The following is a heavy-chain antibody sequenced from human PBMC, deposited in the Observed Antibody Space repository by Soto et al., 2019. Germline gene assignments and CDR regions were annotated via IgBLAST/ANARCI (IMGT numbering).Heavy chain of an antibody. V-gene: IGHV1-69*13. Sequence: SVKVSCKASGGTFSSYAISWVRQAPGQGLEWMGGIIPIFGTANYAQKFQGRVTITADESTSTAYMELSSLRSEDTAVYYCARDPRYCSSTSCSYYFDYWGQGTLVTVSS. CDR3: ARDPRYCSSTSCSYYFDY. CDR2: IIPIFGTA. CDR1: GGTFSSYA. D-gene: IGHD2-2*01. J-gene: IGHJ4*02.